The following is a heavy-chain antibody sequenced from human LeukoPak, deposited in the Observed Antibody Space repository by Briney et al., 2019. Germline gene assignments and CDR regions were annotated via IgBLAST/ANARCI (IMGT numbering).Heavy chain of an antibody. CDR1: GGSFSGYY. CDR3: ARDYYDWYSSSLMDY. D-gene: IGHD6-13*01. J-gene: IGHJ4*02. Sequence: SETLSLTCAVYGGSFSGYYWSWIRQPPGKGLEWIGEINHSGSTNYNPSLKSRVTISVDTSKNQFSLKLSSVTAADTAVYYCARDYYDWYSSSLMDYWGQGTLVTVSS. V-gene: IGHV4-34*01. CDR2: INHSGST.